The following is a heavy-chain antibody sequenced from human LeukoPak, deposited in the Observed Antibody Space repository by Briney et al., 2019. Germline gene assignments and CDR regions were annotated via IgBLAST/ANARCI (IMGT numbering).Heavy chain of an antibody. D-gene: IGHD5-18*01. V-gene: IGHV4-34*01. CDR2: INHSGST. J-gene: IGHJ4*02. CDR3: ASVELATAYFYY. Sequence: PSETLSLTCAVYGGSFSGYYWSWIRQPPGKGLEWLGEINHSGSTNYNPSLKSRVTISVDTSKNQVSLKVSSVTAAGTAVYYCASVELATAYFYYWGQGTLVTVSS. CDR1: GGSFSGYY.